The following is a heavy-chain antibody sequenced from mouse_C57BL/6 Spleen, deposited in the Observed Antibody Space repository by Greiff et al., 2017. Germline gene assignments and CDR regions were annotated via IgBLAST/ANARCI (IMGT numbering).Heavy chain of an antibody. CDR2: INPGSGGT. V-gene: IGHV1-54*01. D-gene: IGHD2-4*01. J-gene: IGHJ3*01. CDR3: ARSYDYDVFAY. Sequence: QVQLQQSGAELVRPGPSVKVSCKASGYAFTNYLIEWVKQRPGQGLEWIGVINPGSGGTNYNEKFKGKATLTADKSSSTAYMQLSSLTSEDSAVYFCARSYDYDVFAYWGQGTLVTVSA. CDR1: GYAFTNYL.